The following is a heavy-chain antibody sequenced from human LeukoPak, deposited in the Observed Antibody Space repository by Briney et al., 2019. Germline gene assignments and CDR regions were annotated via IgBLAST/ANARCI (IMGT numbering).Heavy chain of an antibody. CDR2: ISGSGGST. D-gene: IGHD3-10*01. CDR3: AKDHGYYGSGSYYDY. V-gene: IGHV3-23*01. CDR1: GFTFSSYA. Sequence: HGGSLRLSCAASGFTFSSYAMSWVRQAPGKGLEWVSAISGSGGSTYYADSVEGRFTISRDNSKNTLYLQMNSLRAEDTAVYYCAKDHGYYGSGSYYDYWGQGTLVTVSS. J-gene: IGHJ4*02.